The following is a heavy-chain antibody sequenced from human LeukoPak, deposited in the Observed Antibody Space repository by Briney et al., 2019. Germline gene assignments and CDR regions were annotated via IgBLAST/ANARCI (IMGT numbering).Heavy chain of an antibody. CDR1: GGSFSGYY. V-gene: IGHV4-34*01. CDR3: ARGTTALDY. D-gene: IGHD4-11*01. Sequence: PSETLSLTCAVYGGSFSGYYWSWIRQPPGKGLEWIGEINHSGSTNYNPSLKSRVTISVDTSKNQFSLELSSVTAADTAVYYCARGTTALDYWGQGTLATVSS. CDR2: INHSGST. J-gene: IGHJ4*02.